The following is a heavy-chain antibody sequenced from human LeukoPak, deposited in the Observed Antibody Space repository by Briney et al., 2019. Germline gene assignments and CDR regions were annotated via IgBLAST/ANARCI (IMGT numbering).Heavy chain of an antibody. CDR2: INPNSGGT. D-gene: IGHD2-21*01. J-gene: IGHJ2*01. CDR3: ARPLGWGSWYFDL. Sequence: GASVKVSCKASGYTFTGYYMHWVRQAPGQGLEWMGWINPNSGGTNYAQKFQGRVTMTRDTSISTAYMELSRLRSDDTAVYYCARPLGWGSWYFDLWGRGTLVTVSS. CDR1: GYTFTGYY. V-gene: IGHV1-2*02.